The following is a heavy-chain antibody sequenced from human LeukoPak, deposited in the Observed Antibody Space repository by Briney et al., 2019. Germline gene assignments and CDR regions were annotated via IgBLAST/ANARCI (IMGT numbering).Heavy chain of an antibody. CDR2: MNPNSGNT. J-gene: IGHJ5*02. V-gene: IGHV1-8*01. CDR3: ARSHIVVVPAAIRGYNWFDP. D-gene: IGHD2-2*01. Sequence: ASVKVSCKASGYTFTSYDINWVRQATGQGLEWMGWMNPNSGNTGYAQKFQGRVTMTRDTSISTAYMELSRLRSDDTAVYYCARSHIVVVPAAIRGYNWFDPWGQGTLVTVSS. CDR1: GYTFTSYD.